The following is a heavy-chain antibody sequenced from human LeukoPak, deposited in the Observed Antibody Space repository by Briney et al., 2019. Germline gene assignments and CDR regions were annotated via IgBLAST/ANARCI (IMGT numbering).Heavy chain of an antibody. CDR1: GFTFSSYW. CDR3: ARDSPYYDSMDY. CDR2: IKRDGSEK. J-gene: IGHJ4*02. D-gene: IGHD3-22*01. Sequence: GGSLRLSCAASGFTFSSYWISWVRQAPGKGLEWVANIKRDGSEKYYVDSVKGRFTISRDNAKNSLYLQMNSLRAEDTAVYYCARDSPYYDSMDYWGQGTLVTVSS. V-gene: IGHV3-7*01.